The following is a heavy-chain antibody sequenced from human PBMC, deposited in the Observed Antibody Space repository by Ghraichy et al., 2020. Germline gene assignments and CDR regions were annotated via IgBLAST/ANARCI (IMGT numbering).Heavy chain of an antibody. CDR2: IYYSGST. V-gene: IGHV4-59*08. D-gene: IGHD3-3*01. CDR3: ARHGVGYYDFWSGYWGPYYYYMDV. CDR1: GGSISSYY. Sequence: SQTLSLTCTVSGGSISSYYWSWIRQPPGKGLEWIGYIYYSGSTNYNPSLKSRVTISVDTSKNQFSLKLSSVTAADTAVYYCARHGVGYYDFWSGYWGPYYYYMDVWGKGTTVTVSS. J-gene: IGHJ6*03.